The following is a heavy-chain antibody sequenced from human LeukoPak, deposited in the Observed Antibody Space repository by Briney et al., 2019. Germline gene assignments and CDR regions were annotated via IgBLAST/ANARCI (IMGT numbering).Heavy chain of an antibody. Sequence: SETLSLTCTVSGGSISSSSYYWGWIRQPPGKGLEWIGSIYYSGSTYYNPSLKSRVTISVDTSKNQFSLKLSSVIAADTAVYYCARHIIKSGSYFDYWGQGTLVTVSS. CDR1: GGSISSSSYY. V-gene: IGHV4-39*01. J-gene: IGHJ4*02. D-gene: IGHD3-22*01. CDR2: IYYSGST. CDR3: ARHIIKSGSYFDY.